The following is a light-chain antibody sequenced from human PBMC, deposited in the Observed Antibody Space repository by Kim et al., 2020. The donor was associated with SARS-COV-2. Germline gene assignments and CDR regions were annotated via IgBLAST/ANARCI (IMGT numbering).Light chain of an antibody. CDR2: GKN. V-gene: IGLV3-19*01. CDR3: NSRDSSGNHLVV. J-gene: IGLJ2*01. Sequence: SSELTQDPAVSVALGQTVRITCQGDSLRSYYASWYQQKPGQAPVLVIYGKNNRPSGIPDRFPGSSSGNTASLTITGAQADDEADYYCNSRDSSGNHLVVF. CDR1: SLRSYY.